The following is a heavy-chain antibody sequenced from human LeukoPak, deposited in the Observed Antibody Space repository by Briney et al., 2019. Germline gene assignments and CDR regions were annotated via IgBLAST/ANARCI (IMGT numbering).Heavy chain of an antibody. J-gene: IGHJ4*02. Sequence: PSETLSLTCAVYGGSFSGYYWGWIRQPPGKGLEWIGSIYYSGSTYYNPSLKSRVTISVDTSKNQFSLKLSSVTAADTAVYYCARQNVVVVAATDFDYWGQGTLVTVSS. CDR3: ARQNVVVVAATDFDY. CDR2: IYYSGST. V-gene: IGHV4-39*01. CDR1: GGSFSGYY. D-gene: IGHD2-15*01.